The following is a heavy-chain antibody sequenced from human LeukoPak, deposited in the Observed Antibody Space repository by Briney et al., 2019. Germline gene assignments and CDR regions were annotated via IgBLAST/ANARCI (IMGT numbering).Heavy chain of an antibody. CDR1: GFTFSSYA. CDR2: ISGSGGST. D-gene: IGHD6-6*01. Sequence: PGASLRLSCAASGFTFSSYAMSWVRQAPGKGLEWVSAISGSGGSTYYADSVKGRFTISRDNSKNTLYLQMNSLRAEDTAVYYCAKDREDSSSPYYFGYWGQGTLVTVSS. CDR3: AKDREDSSSPYYFGY. V-gene: IGHV3-23*01. J-gene: IGHJ4*02.